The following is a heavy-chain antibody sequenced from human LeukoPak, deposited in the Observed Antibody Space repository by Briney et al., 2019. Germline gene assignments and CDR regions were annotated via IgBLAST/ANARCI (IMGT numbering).Heavy chain of an antibody. CDR1: GFTFNAYS. D-gene: IGHD3-16*01. J-gene: IGHJ3*02. CDR2: IRSRDGIV. CDR3: VRDYVYAFDI. Sequence: GGSLRLSCVASGFTFNAYSMNWARQAPGKGLEWISYIRSRDGIVSYADSVKGRFTISTDTAKSSLFLQMNGLSADATAVYYCVRDYVYAFDIWGQGTMVTVSS. V-gene: IGHV3-48*01.